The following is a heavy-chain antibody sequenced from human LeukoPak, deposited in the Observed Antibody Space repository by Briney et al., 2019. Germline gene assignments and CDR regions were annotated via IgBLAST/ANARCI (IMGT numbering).Heavy chain of an antibody. CDR2: ISSNGGST. V-gene: IGHV3-64*01. J-gene: IGHJ6*02. CDR3: AKSDGLHPSYGMDV. D-gene: IGHD5-24*01. CDR1: GLTFSANA. Sequence: GGSLRLSCAASGLTFSANAMHWVRQAPGKGLEYVSGISSNGGSTYYANSVKGTFTISRDNSKNTLYVQMGSLRAEDMAVYYCAKSDGLHPSYGMDVWGQGTTVTVSS.